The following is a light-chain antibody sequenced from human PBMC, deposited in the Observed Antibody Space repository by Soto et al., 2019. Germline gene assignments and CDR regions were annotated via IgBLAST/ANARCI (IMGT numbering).Light chain of an antibody. CDR3: QHDT. CDR2: AAS. V-gene: IGKV1-16*02. Sequence: DIQMTQSPSSLSASGGDRVTITCRASQGISNYLGWFLQKPGKAPKSLIYAASSLHSGVPSKFSGSGSGTEFTLTISSLQPENFATDYCQHDTFGQGTRLEIE. CDR1: QGISNY. J-gene: IGKJ5*01.